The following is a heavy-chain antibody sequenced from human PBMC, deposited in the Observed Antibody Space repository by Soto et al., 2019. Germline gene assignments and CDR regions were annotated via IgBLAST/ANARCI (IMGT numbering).Heavy chain of an antibody. V-gene: IGHV3-9*01. CDR3: AKDLRMWVFEDAFDI. Sequence: SLRLSCAASGFTFDDYAMHWVRQAPGKGMEWVSGISWNSGSIGYADSVKGRFTISRDNAKNSLYLQMNSLRAEDTALYYCAKDLRMWVFEDAFDIWGQGTMVTVSS. D-gene: IGHD6-13*01. CDR1: GFTFDDYA. CDR2: ISWNSGSI. J-gene: IGHJ3*02.